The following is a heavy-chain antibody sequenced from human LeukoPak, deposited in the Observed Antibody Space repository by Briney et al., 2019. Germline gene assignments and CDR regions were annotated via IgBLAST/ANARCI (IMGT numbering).Heavy chain of an antibody. CDR1: GFTLSSYA. J-gene: IGHJ4*02. Sequence: AGGSLRLSCAASGFTLSSYAMSWVRQAPGKGLEWVSAISDSGNTYHADSVKGRFTISRDSSKNTLFLQMNRLRPEEAAVYYCAKAPVTACRGAYCYPFDYWGQGTLVSVSS. D-gene: IGHD2-21*01. CDR2: ISDSGNT. V-gene: IGHV3-23*01. CDR3: AKAPVTACRGAYCYPFDY.